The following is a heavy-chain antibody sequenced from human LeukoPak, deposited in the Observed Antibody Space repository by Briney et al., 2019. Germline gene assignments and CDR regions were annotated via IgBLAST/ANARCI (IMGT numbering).Heavy chain of an antibody. V-gene: IGHV3-7*01. D-gene: IGHD4-17*01. CDR2: INQDGSKT. CDR3: ARDSSRGDLDF. Sequence: PGGSLRLSCEASDFIFSHSWMSWVRQAPGKGLEWVANINQDGSKTYYVDSVKGRFTVSRDNARNSLFLQMNSLRAEDMAVYFCARDSSRGDLDFWGQGTLVTVSS. J-gene: IGHJ4*02. CDR1: DFIFSHSW.